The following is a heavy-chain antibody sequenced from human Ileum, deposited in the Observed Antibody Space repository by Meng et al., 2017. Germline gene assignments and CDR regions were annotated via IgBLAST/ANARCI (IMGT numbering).Heavy chain of an antibody. V-gene: IGHV4-39*07. J-gene: IGHJ5*02. CDR2: VSSGGST. D-gene: IGHD1-26*01. CDR3: ARRQKSGSYSNWFNP. CDR1: GGPIIRNNDY. Sequence: QLQLQESGPGLVKPSETLSPTCTVSGGPIIRNNDYWAWIRQPPGKGLEWIGSVSSGGSTFYNPSLNSRLTISIDTSKNQFLLKMRSVTAADTAVYYCARRQKSGSYSNWFNPWGQGTLVTVSS.